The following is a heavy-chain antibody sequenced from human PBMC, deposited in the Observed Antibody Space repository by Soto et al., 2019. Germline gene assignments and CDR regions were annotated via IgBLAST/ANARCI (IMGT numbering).Heavy chain of an antibody. CDR2: MYNSGST. D-gene: IGHD3-10*01. CDR3: ASLGYHHGPGSYPLDY. V-gene: IGHV4-59*08. CDR1: GGSISSYY. J-gene: IGHJ4*02. Sequence: QVQLQESGPGLVKPSETLSLTCTVSGGSISSYYWTWIRQPPGKGLEWIGVMYNSGSTHYNPSLKSRVTIALDTSKNQSPLDLRSVTAADTAVYYCASLGYHHGPGSYPLDYWGQGALVTVSS.